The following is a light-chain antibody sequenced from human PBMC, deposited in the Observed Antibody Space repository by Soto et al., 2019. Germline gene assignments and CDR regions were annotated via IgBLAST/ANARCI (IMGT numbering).Light chain of an antibody. CDR3: QHRSIWPVS. CDR2: DAS. Sequence: EIVLTQSPATLSLSPGERATLSCRASQSVNNYLHWYQQRPGQAPRLLIFDASNRATGIPPRFSGSGSATDFTLTISSLEPEDLAVYYCQHRSIWPVSFGQGTRLEI. J-gene: IGKJ5*01. V-gene: IGKV3-11*01. CDR1: QSVNNY.